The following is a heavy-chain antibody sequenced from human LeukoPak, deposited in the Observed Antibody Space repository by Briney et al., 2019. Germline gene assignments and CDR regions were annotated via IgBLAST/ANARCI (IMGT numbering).Heavy chain of an antibody. D-gene: IGHD6-13*01. CDR3: ARGGPAAGRFDY. CDR2: ISSDGSRV. V-gene: IGHV3-74*01. Sequence: GGSLRLSCAASGFTFSDYWMHWVRQAPGKGLVWVSRISSDGSRVTYADSVKGRFTISRDNAKNTLYLQMNSLRAEDTAVYYCARGGPAAGRFDYWGQGTLVTVSS. CDR1: GFTFSDYW. J-gene: IGHJ4*02.